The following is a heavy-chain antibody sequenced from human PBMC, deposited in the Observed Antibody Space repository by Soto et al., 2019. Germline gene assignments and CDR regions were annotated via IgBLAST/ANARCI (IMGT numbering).Heavy chain of an antibody. V-gene: IGHV3-23*01. Sequence: GSLRLSCAASGLTFNSYAMSWVRQAAGKGLEWVSAISGSDGSTYYADSVKGRFTISRDNSKNTLYLQMSSLRAEDTAVYYCASPPRATVTDNIFDYWGQGTLVTVSS. CDR3: ASPPRATVTDNIFDY. J-gene: IGHJ4*02. D-gene: IGHD4-17*01. CDR2: ISGSDGST. CDR1: GLTFNSYA.